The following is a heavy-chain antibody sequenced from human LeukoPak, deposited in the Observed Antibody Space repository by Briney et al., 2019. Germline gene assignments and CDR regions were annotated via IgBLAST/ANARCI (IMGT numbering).Heavy chain of an antibody. CDR3: RITMVRASNYYYYMDV. J-gene: IGHJ6*03. V-gene: IGHV3-11*04. CDR1: GFTFSDYH. D-gene: IGHD3-10*01. Sequence: PGGSLRLSCAASGFTFSDYHMSWVRQAPGKGLEWVSYISSSGSTIYYADSVKGRFTISRDNAKNSLYLQMNSLRAEDTAVYYCRITMVRASNYYYYMDVWGKGTTVTVSS. CDR2: ISSSGSTI.